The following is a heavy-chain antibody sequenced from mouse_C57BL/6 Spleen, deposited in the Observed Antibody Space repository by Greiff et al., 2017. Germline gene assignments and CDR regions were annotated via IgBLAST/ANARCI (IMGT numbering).Heavy chain of an antibody. D-gene: IGHD1-1*01. CDR1: GYAFSSSW. J-gene: IGHJ3*01. Sequence: VQLQQSGPELVKPGASVKISCKASGYAFSSSWMNWVKQRPGKGLEWIGRIYPGAGDTNYNGKFKGKATLTADKSSSTAYMQLSSLTSEDSAVYFCARGIGYGSSYWFAYWGQGTLVTVSA. CDR2: IYPGAGDT. V-gene: IGHV1-82*01. CDR3: ARGIGYGSSYWFAY.